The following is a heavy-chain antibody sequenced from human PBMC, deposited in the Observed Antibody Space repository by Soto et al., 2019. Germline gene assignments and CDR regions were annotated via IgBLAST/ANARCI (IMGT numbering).Heavy chain of an antibody. Sequence: PSETRSRTCTVSGGSVSRGSYYWIWVRQPPGKGLEWIGYIYYSGSTNYNPSLKSRVTISVDTSKNQFSLKLSSVTAADTAVYYCASLTSGSYSYYFDYWGQGTLVTVSS. V-gene: IGHV4-61*01. CDR3: ASLTSGSYSYYFDY. D-gene: IGHD1-26*01. J-gene: IGHJ4*02. CDR1: GGSVSRGSYY. CDR2: IYYSGST.